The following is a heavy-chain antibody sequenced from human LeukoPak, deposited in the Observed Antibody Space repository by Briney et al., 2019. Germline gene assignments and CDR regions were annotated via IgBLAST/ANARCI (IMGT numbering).Heavy chain of an antibody. J-gene: IGHJ4*02. V-gene: IGHV1-8*01. CDR1: GYTFTSYD. Sequence: ASVTVSCKASGYTFTSYDINWVRQATGQGLEWMGWMNPNSGNTGYAQKFQGRVTMTRNTSISTAYMELSSLRSEDTAVYYCARGPLHYYDSSGYYPFDYWGQGTLVTVSS. CDR2: MNPNSGNT. CDR3: ARGPLHYYDSSGYYPFDY. D-gene: IGHD3-22*01.